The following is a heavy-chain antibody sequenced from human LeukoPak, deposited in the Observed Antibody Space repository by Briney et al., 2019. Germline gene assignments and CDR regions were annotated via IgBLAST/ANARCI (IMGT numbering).Heavy chain of an antibody. D-gene: IGHD3-10*01. CDR1: GFTFSDYY. Sequence: GGSLRLSCAASGFTFSDYYINWIRQAPGKGLEWVSYISTSGSTINYADSVKGRFTISRDNAKNTLYLQMNSLRAEDTAVYYCARDRNLVRGVIFDWGQGTLVTVSS. J-gene: IGHJ4*02. CDR3: ARDRNLVRGVIFD. CDR2: ISTSGSTI. V-gene: IGHV3-11*04.